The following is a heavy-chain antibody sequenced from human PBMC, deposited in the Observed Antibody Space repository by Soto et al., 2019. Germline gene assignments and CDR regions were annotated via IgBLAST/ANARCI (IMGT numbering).Heavy chain of an antibody. Sequence: EVQLVESGGGLVQPGGSLRLSCAASGFTFSDHYMDWVRQAPGKGLEWVGRSKNKVDSYTTEYAASVKGRFTISRDGSKNSLFLQMNSLKTEDTAVYYCTVWGSGNDFGAAWGQGILVTVSS. J-gene: IGHJ4*02. CDR3: TVWGSGNDFGAA. D-gene: IGHD3-10*01. V-gene: IGHV3-72*01. CDR2: SKNKVDSYTT. CDR1: GFTFSDHY.